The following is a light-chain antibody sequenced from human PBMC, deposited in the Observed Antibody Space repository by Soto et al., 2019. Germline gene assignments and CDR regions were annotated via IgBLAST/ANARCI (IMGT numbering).Light chain of an antibody. Sequence: SYELTQPLSVSVALGQTARITFGVNNIGSKNVHWYQQKPGQAPVLVIYRDSNRPSGIPERFSGSNSGNTATLTISRAQAGDEADYYCQVWDSSTVVFGGGTKLTVL. CDR1: NIGSKN. J-gene: IGLJ2*01. CDR2: RDS. CDR3: QVWDSSTVV. V-gene: IGLV3-9*01.